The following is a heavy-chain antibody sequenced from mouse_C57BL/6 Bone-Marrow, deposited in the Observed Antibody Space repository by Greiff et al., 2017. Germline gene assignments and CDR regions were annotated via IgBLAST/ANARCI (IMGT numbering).Heavy chain of an antibody. CDR3: ARWGNYAFAY. Sequence: QVQLQQPGAELVKPGASVKMSCKASGYTFTSYWITWVKQRPGQGLAWIGDIYPGSGSTNYNEKFKSKATLTVDTSSSTAYMQLSSLTSEDSTVXYCARWGNYAFAYWGQGTLVTVSA. V-gene: IGHV1-55*01. D-gene: IGHD2-1*01. CDR2: IYPGSGST. J-gene: IGHJ3*01. CDR1: GYTFTSYW.